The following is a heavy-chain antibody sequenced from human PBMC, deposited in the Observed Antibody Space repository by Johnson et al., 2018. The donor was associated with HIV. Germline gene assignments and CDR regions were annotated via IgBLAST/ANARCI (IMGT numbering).Heavy chain of an antibody. CDR3: ARGGSDVFDI. J-gene: IGHJ3*02. D-gene: IGHD3-16*01. V-gene: IGHV3-23*04. CDR2: ISGSGGTT. CDR1: GFTFSSYA. Sequence: VQLVESGGGLVQPGGSLRLSCAASGFTFSSYAMSWVRQAPGKGLEWVSAISGSGGTTFYADSVKGRFTISRDNAKNSLYLQMNSLRADDTAVYYCARGGSDVFDIWGRGTMVTVSS.